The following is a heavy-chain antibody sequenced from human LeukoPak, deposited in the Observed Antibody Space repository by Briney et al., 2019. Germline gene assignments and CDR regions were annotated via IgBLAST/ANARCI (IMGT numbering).Heavy chain of an antibody. J-gene: IGHJ1*01. CDR3: ARAPYSSSLGDFQH. CDR1: GFTFSSYS. D-gene: IGHD6-13*01. Sequence: GSLRLSCAASGFTFSSYSMNWVRQAPGKGLEWIGSIYHSGSTYYNPSLKSRVTISVDTSKNQFSLKLSSVTAADTAVYYCARAPYSSSLGDFQHWGQGTLVTVSS. CDR2: IYHSGST. V-gene: IGHV4-38-2*01.